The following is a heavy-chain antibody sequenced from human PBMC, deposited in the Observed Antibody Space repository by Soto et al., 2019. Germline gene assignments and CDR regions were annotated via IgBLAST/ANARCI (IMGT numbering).Heavy chain of an antibody. V-gene: IGHV4-38-2*02. CDR1: GYSISSGYY. Sequence: SETLSLTCAVSGYSISSGYYWGWIRQPPGKGLEWIGSIYHSGSTYYNPSLKSRVTISVDTSKNQFSLKLSSVTAADTAVYYCARDVTMVRGVISYYYYGMDVWGQGTTVTVSS. D-gene: IGHD3-10*01. J-gene: IGHJ6*02. CDR3: ARDVTMVRGVISYYYYGMDV. CDR2: IYHSGST.